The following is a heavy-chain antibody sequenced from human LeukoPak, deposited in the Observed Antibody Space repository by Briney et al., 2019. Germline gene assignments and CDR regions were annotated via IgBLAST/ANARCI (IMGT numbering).Heavy chain of an antibody. CDR1: GFTFSSYT. Sequence: KPGGSRRLSCAASGFTFSSYTINWVRQAPGKGLEWVSSISGSSYYIYYADSVRGRFTISRDNAKNSVYLQMNSLRAEDTAVYYCARDRRGTYSNTPGEDYWGQGTLVTVSS. V-gene: IGHV3-21*01. CDR3: ARDRRGTYSNTPGEDY. J-gene: IGHJ4*02. D-gene: IGHD6-13*01. CDR2: ISGSSYYI.